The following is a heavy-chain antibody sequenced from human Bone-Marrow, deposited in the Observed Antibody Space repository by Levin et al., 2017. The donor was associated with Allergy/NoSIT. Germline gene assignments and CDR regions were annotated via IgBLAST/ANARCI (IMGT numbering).Heavy chain of an antibody. CDR1: GLTFSSYA. D-gene: IGHD3-22*01. Sequence: GGSLRLSCAASGLTFSSYAMSWVRQGPGKGLEWVSAITGNGVSGIRTYYADSVKGRFTISRDNSKNTLYLQMNSLTAEDTAVYYCAKASGSSGYYELPLDYWGQGTLVTVSS. CDR2: ITGNGVSGIRT. V-gene: IGHV3-23*01. J-gene: IGHJ4*02. CDR3: AKASGSSGYYELPLDY.